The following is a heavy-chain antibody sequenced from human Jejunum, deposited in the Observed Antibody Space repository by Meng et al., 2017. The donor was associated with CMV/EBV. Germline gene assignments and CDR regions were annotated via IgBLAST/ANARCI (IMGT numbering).Heavy chain of an antibody. CDR3: AREGSMTGLDLDY. V-gene: IGHV1-3*01. CDR2: INADSGHT. J-gene: IGHJ4*02. Sequence: ASGYTFINNVIHWVRQAPGQGLEWVGWINADSGHTRYSQKLQGRVTFSRDTSASTAHMELTSLRSEDTAVYYCAREGSMTGLDLDYWGQGTLVTVSS. CDR1: GYTFINNV. D-gene: IGHD3-9*01.